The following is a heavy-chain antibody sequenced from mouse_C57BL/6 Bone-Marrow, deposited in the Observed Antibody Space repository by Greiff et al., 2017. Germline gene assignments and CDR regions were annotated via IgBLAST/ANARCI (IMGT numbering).Heavy chain of an antibody. V-gene: IGHV1-78*01. D-gene: IGHD3-2*02. CDR3: ASSSGPLAMDY. Sequence: QVQLQQPGAELVKPGASVKISCKVSGYTFTDHTIHWMKQRPEQGLEWIGYIFPRDGSTKYNEKFKGKATLTADKSSSTAYMQLNSLTSEDSAVYFCASSSGPLAMDYWGQGTSVTVSS. CDR2: IFPRDGST. CDR1: GYTFTDHT. J-gene: IGHJ4*01.